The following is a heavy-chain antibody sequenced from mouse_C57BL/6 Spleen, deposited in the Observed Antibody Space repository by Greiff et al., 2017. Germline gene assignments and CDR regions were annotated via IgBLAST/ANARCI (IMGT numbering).Heavy chain of an antibody. CDR1: GYTFTSSW. CDR2: INPGSGYT. J-gene: IGHJ3*01. D-gene: IGHD1-1*01. Sequence: VKLQESGAELAKPGASVKLSCKASGYTFTSSWMHWVKQRPGQGLEWIGYINPGSGYTKYNQKFKDKATLTADKSSSTAYMQLSSLTSEDSAVYFCARGDGSSTSGFAYWGQGTLVTVSA. CDR3: ARGDGSSTSGFAY. V-gene: IGHV1-7*01.